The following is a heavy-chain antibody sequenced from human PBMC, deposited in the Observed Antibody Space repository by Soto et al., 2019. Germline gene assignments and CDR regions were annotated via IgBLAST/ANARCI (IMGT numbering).Heavy chain of an antibody. D-gene: IGHD1-7*01. CDR1: GGSFTSNNW. Sequence: TLSLTCAVSGGSFTSNNWWTWVRQPPGQGLEWIGEIYWTGSTNYSPSLKSRVTISLDKSENQFSLKVTSLTAADTAVYYCTSRDPGTSVDYWGQGTLVTVSS. V-gene: IGHV4-4*02. J-gene: IGHJ4*02. CDR3: TSRDPGTSVDY. CDR2: IYWTGST.